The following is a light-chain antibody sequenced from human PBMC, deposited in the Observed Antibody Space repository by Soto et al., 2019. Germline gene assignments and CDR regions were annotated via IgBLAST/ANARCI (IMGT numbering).Light chain of an antibody. CDR2: EGN. CDR3: QSYDSSTVV. V-gene: IGLV6-57*04. Sequence: NFMLTQPHSVSESPGKTVTISCTRSSGSIASNYVQWYQQRPGSVPTTVIYEGNQRPSGVPDRFSGSTDGSSNSAYLTISGLQTEDEADYYCQSYDSSTVVFGGGTKVTVL. CDR1: SGSIASNY. J-gene: IGLJ2*01.